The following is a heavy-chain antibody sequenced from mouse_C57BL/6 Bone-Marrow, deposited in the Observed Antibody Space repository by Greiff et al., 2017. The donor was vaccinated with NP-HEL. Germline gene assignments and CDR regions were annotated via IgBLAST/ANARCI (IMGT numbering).Heavy chain of an antibody. CDR1: GFTFSSYA. J-gene: IGHJ4*01. V-gene: IGHV5-9-1*02. Sequence: EVKVVESGEGLVKPGGSLKLSCAASGFTFSSYAMSWVRQTPEKRLEWVAYISSGGDYIYYADTVKGRFTISRDNARNTLYLQMSSLKSEDTAMYYCTREGDYGSREAMDYWGQGTSVTVSS. D-gene: IGHD1-1*01. CDR2: ISSGGDYI. CDR3: TREGDYGSREAMDY.